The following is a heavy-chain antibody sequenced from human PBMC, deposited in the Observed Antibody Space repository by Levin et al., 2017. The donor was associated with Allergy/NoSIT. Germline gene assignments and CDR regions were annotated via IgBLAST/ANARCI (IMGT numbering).Heavy chain of an antibody. CDR1: GFTFNNYA. D-gene: IGHD6-19*01. Sequence: ASETLSLTCAASGFTFNNYAMSWVHQAPGKGLEWVSAIINSGVGTYYADSVKGRFTISRDNSKNTMYLQMNSLRAEDTAVYFCAKDAIRGSDQPYYFDYWGQGTLVTASS. V-gene: IGHV3-23*01. CDR2: IINSGVGT. J-gene: IGHJ4*02. CDR3: AKDAIRGSDQPYYFDY.